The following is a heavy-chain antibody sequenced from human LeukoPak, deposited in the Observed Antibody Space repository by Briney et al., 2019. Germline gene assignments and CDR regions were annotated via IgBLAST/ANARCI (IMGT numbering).Heavy chain of an antibody. CDR1: GGSISSYY. CDR2: IYYSGST. Sequence: SETLSLTCTVSGGSISSYYWSWIRQPPGKGLEWIGYIYYSGSTNYNPSLKSRVTISVDTSKNQFSLKLSSVTAADTAVYYCARKGGYDFWSDYYTRGYWFDPWGQGTLVTVSS. D-gene: IGHD3-3*01. J-gene: IGHJ5*02. CDR3: ARKGGYDFWSDYYTRGYWFDP. V-gene: IGHV4-59*01.